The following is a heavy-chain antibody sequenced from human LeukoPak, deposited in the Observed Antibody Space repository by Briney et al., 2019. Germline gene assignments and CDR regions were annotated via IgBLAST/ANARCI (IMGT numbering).Heavy chain of an antibody. CDR2: ISGSGGST. CDR3: AKDRGVGELLLIDY. CDR1: GFTFSSYV. D-gene: IGHD3-10*01. V-gene: IGHV3-23*01. Sequence: PGGSRRLSCAASGFTFSSYVVSWVRQAPGKGLEWVSAISGSGGSTYYADSVKGRFTISRGNSKNTLYLQMNSLRAEDTAVYYCAKDRGVGELLLIDYWGQGTLVTVSS. J-gene: IGHJ4*02.